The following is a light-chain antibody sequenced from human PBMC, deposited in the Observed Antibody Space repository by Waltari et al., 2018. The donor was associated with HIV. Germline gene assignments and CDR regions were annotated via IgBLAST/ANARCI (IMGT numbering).Light chain of an antibody. V-gene: IGLV2-14*01. J-gene: IGLJ1*01. CDR3: SSYTSSSTSHV. CDR1: SSDVGGYNY. Sequence: QSALTQPASVSGSPGQSITISCTGTSSDVGGYNYVSWYQQHPGKVPKLMIYEVSNRPSGVSNRFSGSKSGNTASLTISGLQAEDEADYYCSSYTSSSTSHVFGTGTKVTVL. CDR2: EVS.